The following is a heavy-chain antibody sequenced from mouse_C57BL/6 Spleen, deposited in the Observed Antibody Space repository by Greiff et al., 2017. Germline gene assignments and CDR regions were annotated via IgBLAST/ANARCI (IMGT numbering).Heavy chain of an antibody. V-gene: IGHV1-15*01. Sequence: VKLQESGAELVRPGASVTLSCKASGYTFTDYEMHWVKQTPVHGLEWIGAIDPETGGTAYNQKFKGKAILTADKSSSTAYMELRSLTSEDSAVYYCTQSYGSTPYAMDYWGQGTSVTVSS. D-gene: IGHD1-1*01. J-gene: IGHJ4*01. CDR3: TQSYGSTPYAMDY. CDR1: GYTFTDYE. CDR2: IDPETGGT.